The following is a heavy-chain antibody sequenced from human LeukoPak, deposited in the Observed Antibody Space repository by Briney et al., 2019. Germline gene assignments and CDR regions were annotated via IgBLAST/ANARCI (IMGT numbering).Heavy chain of an antibody. V-gene: IGHV4-59*01. Sequence: SETLSLTCTVSGGSISSYYWSWIRQPPGKGLEWIGEIYYSGSTNYNPSLNSRVTISVDTSKNQFSLKLSSVTAADTAVYYCARVRFGYSSSWFSKDYYYGMDVWGQGTTVTVSS. J-gene: IGHJ6*02. CDR3: ARVRFGYSSSWFSKDYYYGMDV. D-gene: IGHD6-13*01. CDR1: GGSISSYY. CDR2: IYYSGST.